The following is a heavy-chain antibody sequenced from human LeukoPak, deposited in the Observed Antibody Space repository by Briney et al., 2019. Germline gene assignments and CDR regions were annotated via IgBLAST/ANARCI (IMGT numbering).Heavy chain of an antibody. V-gene: IGHV3-23*01. J-gene: IGHJ4*02. Sequence: GGSLRLSCAASGFTFSSYAMSWVRQAPGKGLEWVSAISGSGGSTYYADSVKGRFTTSRDNSKNTLYLQMNSLRAEDTAVYYCAKGHSYGPHFDYWGQGTLVTVSS. CDR1: GFTFSSYA. CDR2: ISGSGGST. D-gene: IGHD5-18*01. CDR3: AKGHSYGPHFDY.